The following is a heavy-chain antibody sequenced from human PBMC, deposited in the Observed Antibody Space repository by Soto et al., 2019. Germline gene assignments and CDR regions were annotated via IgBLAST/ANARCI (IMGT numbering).Heavy chain of an antibody. Sequence: SVIMSLTCGVYGGSIRDYCWRRILQPPGKGLEWIGEINHSGSTNYNPSLKSRVTISVDTSKNQISLKLSSVTAADMAVYYCARGCRWLQCSEYWGQGTLVT. V-gene: IGHV4-34*01. J-gene: IGHJ4*02. CDR3: ARGCRWLQCSEY. CDR2: INHSGST. CDR1: GGSIRDYC. D-gene: IGHD5-12*01.